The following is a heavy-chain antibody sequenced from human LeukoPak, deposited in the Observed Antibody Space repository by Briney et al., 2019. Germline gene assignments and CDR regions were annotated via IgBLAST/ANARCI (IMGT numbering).Heavy chain of an antibody. CDR1: GFTVSSNY. D-gene: IGHD5-12*01. Sequence: PGGSLRLSCAASGFTVSSNYMSWVRQAPGKGLEWGSVISSAGNTYYADSVKGRFTISRDNSKNTLYLQMNSLRAEDTAVYYCASVGYSGYDRAFDYWGQGTLVTVSS. J-gene: IGHJ4*02. V-gene: IGHV3-53*01. CDR2: ISSAGNT. CDR3: ASVGYSGYDRAFDY.